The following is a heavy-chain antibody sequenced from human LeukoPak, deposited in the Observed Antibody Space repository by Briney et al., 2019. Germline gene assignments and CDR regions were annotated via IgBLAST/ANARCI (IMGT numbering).Heavy chain of an antibody. CDR2: IYYSGST. D-gene: IGHD6-13*01. J-gene: IGHJ5*02. V-gene: IGHV4-59*01. Sequence: SETLSLTCTVSGGSISSYYWSWIRQPPGKGLEWIGYIYYSGSTNYNPSLKSRVTISVDTSKNQFSLKLSSVTAADTAVYYCARLYIAAAGTSDWFDPWGQGTLVTVSS. CDR1: GGSISSYY. CDR3: ARLYIAAAGTSDWFDP.